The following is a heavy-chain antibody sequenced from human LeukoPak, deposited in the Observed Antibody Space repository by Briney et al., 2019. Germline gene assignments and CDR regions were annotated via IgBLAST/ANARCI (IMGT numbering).Heavy chain of an antibody. Sequence: GGSLRLSCAASGFTFSSYAMSWVRQAPGKGLEWVAVISYDGSNKYYADSVKGRFTISRDNSKNTLYLQMNSLRAEDTAVYYCARDLAIFGVVISPDYWGQGTLVTVSS. V-gene: IGHV3-30-3*01. CDR2: ISYDGSNK. J-gene: IGHJ4*02. CDR1: GFTFSSYA. CDR3: ARDLAIFGVVISPDY. D-gene: IGHD3-3*01.